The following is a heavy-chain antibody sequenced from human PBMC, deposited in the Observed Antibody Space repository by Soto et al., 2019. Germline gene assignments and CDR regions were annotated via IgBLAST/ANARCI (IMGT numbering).Heavy chain of an antibody. CDR1: GFTFSSYG. CDR3: ARDTWDWELWFGEHDFSDGDWFDL. CDR2: IWYDGSNK. Sequence: GGSLRISCAASGFTFSSYGMHWVRQAPGKGLEWVAVIWYDGSNKYYADSVKGRFTISRDNSKNTLYLQMNSLRAEDTAVYYCARDTWDWELWFGEHDFSDGDWFDLRGQGTPVTVSS. V-gene: IGHV3-33*01. J-gene: IGHJ5*01. D-gene: IGHD3-10*01.